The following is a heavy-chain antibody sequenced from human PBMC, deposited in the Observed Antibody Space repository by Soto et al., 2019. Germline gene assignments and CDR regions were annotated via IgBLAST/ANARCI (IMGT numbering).Heavy chain of an antibody. CDR2: IDYSGST. CDR3: ARGVTSSMRAVAVYFHY. Sequence: SEALSLTCSVAGGSVSGSSHEWSGIRQSPGKGLEWVGYIDYSGSTKYSPSLKSRVTISVDTSKTQFSLKMSSVTAAATAVYYSARGVTSSMRAVAVYFHYWGQGTQVTVSS. CDR1: GGSVSGSSHE. D-gene: IGHD4-4*01. J-gene: IGHJ1*01. V-gene: IGHV4-61*01.